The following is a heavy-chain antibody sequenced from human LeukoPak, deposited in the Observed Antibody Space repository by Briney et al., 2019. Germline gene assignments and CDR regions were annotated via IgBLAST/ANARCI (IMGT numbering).Heavy chain of an antibody. D-gene: IGHD3-10*01. J-gene: IGHJ6*03. Sequence: GGSLRLSCAASGFTVSSNYMSRVRQAPGKGLECGSVIYSGGSTYYADSVKGRFTISRDNSKNTLYLQMNSLRAEDTAVYYCASGSGSYRTPYYYMDVWGTGTTVTVSS. CDR3: ASGSGSYRTPYYYMDV. CDR1: GFTVSSNY. CDR2: IYSGGST. V-gene: IGHV3-53*01.